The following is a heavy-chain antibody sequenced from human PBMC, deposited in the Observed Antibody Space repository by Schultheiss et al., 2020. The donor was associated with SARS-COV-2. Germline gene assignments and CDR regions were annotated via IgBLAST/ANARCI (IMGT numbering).Heavy chain of an antibody. J-gene: IGHJ6*02. CDR2: IIPIFGTA. CDR1: GGTFSAYT. D-gene: IGHD1-7*01. V-gene: IGHV1-69*13. CDR3: ARDPGITGTDYGMDV. Sequence: SVKVSCKAFGGTFSAYTFSWLRQAPGQGLEWMGGIIPIFGTANYAQKFQGRVTITADESTSTAYMELSSLRSEDTAVYYCARDPGITGTDYGMDVWGQGTTVTVSS.